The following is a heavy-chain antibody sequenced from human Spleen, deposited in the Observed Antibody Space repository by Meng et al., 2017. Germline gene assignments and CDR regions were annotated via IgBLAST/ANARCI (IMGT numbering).Heavy chain of an antibody. Sequence: EVQLVESGGGLVKPGVSLSLSRAASGFTFSSYSMNWVRQAPGKGLEWVSSISSSSIYADSVKGRFTISRDNAKNSVYLQMNSLRAEDTAVYYCARGRVVVSATPSDYWGQGTLVTVSS. CDR3: ARGRVVVSATPSDY. CDR1: GFTFSSYS. J-gene: IGHJ4*02. V-gene: IGHV3-21*01. D-gene: IGHD2-15*01. CDR2: ISSSSI.